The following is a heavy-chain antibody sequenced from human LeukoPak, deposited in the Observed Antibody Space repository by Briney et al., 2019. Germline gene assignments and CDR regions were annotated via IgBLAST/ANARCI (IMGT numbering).Heavy chain of an antibody. CDR2: RYYSGST. D-gene: IGHD1-26*01. J-gene: IGHJ4*02. V-gene: IGHV4-39*01. CDR1: GGSISSSSYY. Sequence: SETLSLTCTVSGGSISSSSYYWGWIRQPPGKGLERIGSRYYSGSTYYNPSLKSRVTISVDTSKNQFSLKLSSVTVADTAVYYCATSSGSYYYWGQGTLVTVSS. CDR3: ATSSGSYYY.